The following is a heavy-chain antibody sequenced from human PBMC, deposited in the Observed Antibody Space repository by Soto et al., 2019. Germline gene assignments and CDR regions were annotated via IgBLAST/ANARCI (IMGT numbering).Heavy chain of an antibody. CDR1: GFTFSSYA. J-gene: IGHJ1*01. Sequence: EVQLLESGGNLVQPGGSLRLSCSASGFTFSSYALTWVRQAPGKGLEWISGISGSGGTTYYADSVKGRFTISRDNSMDTLYLQTNSLSAEDTAVSYCVKHHGGVLSHFHQWGQCTLVTVSS. CDR2: ISGSGGTT. CDR3: VKHHGGVLSHFHQ. D-gene: IGHD3-10*01. V-gene: IGHV3-23*01.